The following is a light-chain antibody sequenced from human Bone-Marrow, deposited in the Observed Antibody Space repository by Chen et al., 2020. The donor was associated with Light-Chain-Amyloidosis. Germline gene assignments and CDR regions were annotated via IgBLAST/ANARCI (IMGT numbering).Light chain of an antibody. CDR2: GSS. Sequence: EIVLTQSLGTLSLSPGEGANLSCRASQTISSNYLTWYQQNFGQAPRLLIYGSSSRATGIPDRFTGSGSETDFTLTINRLEPEDFAMYYCQQYGTAPLTFVGGTKVEIK. J-gene: IGKJ4*01. CDR3: QQYGTAPLT. V-gene: IGKV3-20*01. CDR1: QTISSNY.